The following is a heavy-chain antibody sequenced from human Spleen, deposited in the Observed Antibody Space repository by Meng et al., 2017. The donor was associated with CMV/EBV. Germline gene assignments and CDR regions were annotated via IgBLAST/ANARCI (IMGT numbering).Heavy chain of an antibody. J-gene: IGHJ4*02. CDR2: IRSKAYGGTT. CDR3: TRPSYDFWSGYYLYYFDY. CDR1: GFTFGDYA. V-gene: IGHV3-49*04. D-gene: IGHD3-3*01. Sequence: GESLKISCTASGFTFGDYAMSWVRQAPGKGLEWVGFIRSKAYGGTTEYAASVKGRFTISRDDSKSIAYLQMNSLKTEDTAVYYCTRPSYDFWSGYYLYYFDYWGQGTLVTVSS.